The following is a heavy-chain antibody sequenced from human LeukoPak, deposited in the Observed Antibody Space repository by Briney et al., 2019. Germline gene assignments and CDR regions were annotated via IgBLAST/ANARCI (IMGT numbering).Heavy chain of an antibody. CDR2: ISPYNGNT. D-gene: IGHD6-19*01. J-gene: IGHJ3*02. Sequence: ASVKVSCKASGYTFTTYGINWMRQAPGQGLEWMGWISPYNGNTKYAQKLQGRVTMTTDTSTSTAYMELTSLRSDDTAVYYCAREAPVAAGSDAFDIWGQGTMVTVSS. CDR3: AREAPVAAGSDAFDI. V-gene: IGHV1-18*01. CDR1: GYTFTTYG.